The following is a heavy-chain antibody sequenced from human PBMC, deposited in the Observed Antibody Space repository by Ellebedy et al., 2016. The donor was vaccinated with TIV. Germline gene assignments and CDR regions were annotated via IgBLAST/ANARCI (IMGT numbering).Heavy chain of an antibody. CDR3: ARMLGSGYPRPYYFDY. V-gene: IGHV2-26*01. D-gene: IGHD3-10*01. J-gene: IGHJ4*02. CDR2: IFSNDEK. Sequence: SGPTLVKPTETLTLTCTVSGFSLSNARMGVSWIRQPPGKALEWLAHIFSNDEKSYSTSLKSRLTISKDTSKSQVVLTMTNMDPVDTATYYCARMLGSGYPRPYYFDYWGQGTLVTVSS. CDR1: GFSLSNARMG.